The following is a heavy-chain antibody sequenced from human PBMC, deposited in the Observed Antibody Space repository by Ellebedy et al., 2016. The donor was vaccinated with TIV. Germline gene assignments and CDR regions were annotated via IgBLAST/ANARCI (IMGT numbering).Heavy chain of an antibody. Sequence: SETLSLXXAVYGGSFSGYYWSWVRQPPGKGLEWLGEINHSGSTNYNPSLKSRVTISIDTSKNQFSLNLTSMTAADTAVYYCAKSLHYSKSSFFDFWGQGTLVTVSS. D-gene: IGHD6-6*01. V-gene: IGHV4-34*01. CDR3: AKSLHYSKSSFFDF. CDR2: INHSGST. J-gene: IGHJ4*02. CDR1: GGSFSGYY.